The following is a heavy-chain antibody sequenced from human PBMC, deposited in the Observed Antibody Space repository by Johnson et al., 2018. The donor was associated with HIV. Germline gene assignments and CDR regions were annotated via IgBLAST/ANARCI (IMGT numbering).Heavy chain of an antibody. Sequence: VQLVESGGGLVQPGGSLRLSCAASGFTFSSYGMSWVRQAPGKGLECVSGIYSGGRTYYADSVRGRFTISRDNSKNTLYLQMNSLRAEDTAVYFCARERDYYDSFWLDHDAYDIWGQGVMVTVAS. CDR2: IYSGGRT. CDR3: ARERDYYDSFWLDHDAYDI. V-gene: IGHV3-66*01. CDR1: GFTFSSYG. J-gene: IGHJ3*02. D-gene: IGHD3-22*01.